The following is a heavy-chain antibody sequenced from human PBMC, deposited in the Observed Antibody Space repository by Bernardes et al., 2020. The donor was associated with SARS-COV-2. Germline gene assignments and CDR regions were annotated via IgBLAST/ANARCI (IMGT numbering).Heavy chain of an antibody. Sequence: GGSLSLSRAASGFTFEDYTMHWVRQVPGKGLEWVSLVSWDGSTTNYADSVKGRFIISRDSSRNTVHLQMDSLRKEDTALYYCATERQSLTVFGVGHDAFDFWGQGTMVTVSS. D-gene: IGHD3-3*01. V-gene: IGHV3-43*01. CDR2: VSWDGSTT. J-gene: IGHJ3*01. CDR3: ATERQSLTVFGVGHDAFDF. CDR1: GFTFEDYT.